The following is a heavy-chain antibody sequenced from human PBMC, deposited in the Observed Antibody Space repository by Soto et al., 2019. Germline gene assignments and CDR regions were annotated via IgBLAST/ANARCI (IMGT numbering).Heavy chain of an antibody. Sequence: EVQLVESGGGLVQPGGSLRLSCAASGFTFSGYSMNWVRQAPGKGLEWVSYISSSSRTIYYADSVKGRFTISRDNANNSLYLQMNSLRDEDTAEYYGARDIGCSGGSCYDYCMDVWGQGTTVTVSS. CDR2: ISSSSRTI. J-gene: IGHJ6*02. CDR1: GFTFSGYS. D-gene: IGHD2-15*01. CDR3: ARDIGCSGGSCYDYCMDV. V-gene: IGHV3-48*02.